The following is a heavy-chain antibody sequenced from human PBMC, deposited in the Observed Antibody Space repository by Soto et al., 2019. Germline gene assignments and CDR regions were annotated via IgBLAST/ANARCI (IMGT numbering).Heavy chain of an antibody. CDR3: ARHDCSGGSCYSDY. Sequence: SETLSLTCTVSGGSISSSSYYWGWIRQPPGKGLEWIGSIYYSGSTYYNPSLKSRVTISVDTSKNQFSLKLSSMTAADTAVYYCARHDCSGGSCYSDYWGQGTLVTVSS. CDR1: GGSISSSSYY. J-gene: IGHJ4*02. CDR2: IYYSGST. V-gene: IGHV4-39*01. D-gene: IGHD2-15*01.